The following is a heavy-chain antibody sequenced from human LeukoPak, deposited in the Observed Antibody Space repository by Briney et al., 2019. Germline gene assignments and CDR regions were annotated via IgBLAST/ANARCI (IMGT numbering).Heavy chain of an antibody. CDR2: INPNSGGT. D-gene: IGHD3-22*01. J-gene: IGHJ6*02. Sequence: ASVKVSCKASGYTFTGYYMHWVRQAPGQGLEWMGWINPNSGGTNYAQKFQGRVTMTRDTSISTAYMELSRLRSDDTAVYYCARCYYDSSGYYLDVWGQGTTVTVSS. V-gene: IGHV1-2*02. CDR1: GYTFTGYY. CDR3: ARCYYDSSGYYLDV.